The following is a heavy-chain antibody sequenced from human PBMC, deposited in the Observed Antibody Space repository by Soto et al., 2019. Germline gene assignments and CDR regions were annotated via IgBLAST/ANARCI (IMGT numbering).Heavy chain of an antibody. J-gene: IGHJ4*02. Sequence: SETLSLTCTVSGGSIGSYYWSWIRQPPGKGLEWIGYIYYSGSTNYNPSLKSRVTISVDTSKNQFSLKLSSVTAADTAVYYCARTPFVRGYSGYDFDYWGQGTLVTVSS. D-gene: IGHD5-12*01. CDR3: ARTPFVRGYSGYDFDY. CDR2: IYYSGST. V-gene: IGHV4-59*01. CDR1: GGSIGSYY.